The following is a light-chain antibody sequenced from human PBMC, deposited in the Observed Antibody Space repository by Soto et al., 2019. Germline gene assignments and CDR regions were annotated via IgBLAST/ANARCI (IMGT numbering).Light chain of an antibody. J-gene: IGKJ1*01. CDR3: QQYYSFPVT. V-gene: IGKV1-5*01. Sequence: DIQMTQSPSTLSASVGDRVTITCRASQRITNLLAWYQQQPGKAPKLLIFDASSLHTGVPSTFSGSGSGTEFPLTICRLKPSDFAIYYCQQYYSFPVTFGPGTRVEIK. CDR1: QRITNL. CDR2: DAS.